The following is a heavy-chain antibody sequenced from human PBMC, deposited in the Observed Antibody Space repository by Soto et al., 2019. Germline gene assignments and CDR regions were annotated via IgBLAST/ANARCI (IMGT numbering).Heavy chain of an antibody. CDR2: INHSGST. V-gene: IGHV4-34*01. J-gene: IGHJ6*02. CDR1: GGSFSGYY. Sequence: QVQLQQWGAGLLKPSETLSLTCAVYGGSFSGYYWSWIRQPPGKGLEWIGEINHSGSTNYNPSLKSRVTISVATSKNQFSLKLSSVTAADTAVYYCARLQQLVLYYYGMDVWGQGTTVTVSS. CDR3: ARLQQLVLYYYGMDV. D-gene: IGHD6-13*01.